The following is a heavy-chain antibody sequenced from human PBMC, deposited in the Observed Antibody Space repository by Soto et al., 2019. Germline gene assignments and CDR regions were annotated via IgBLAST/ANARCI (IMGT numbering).Heavy chain of an antibody. CDR2: IIPMLGIG. V-gene: IGHV1-69*02. CDR3: ARTGLGSYFGYDDQGKDV. D-gene: IGHD3-10*01. J-gene: IGHJ6*02. CDR1: GGTFSSYS. Sequence: QVQLVQSGAEVKKPGSSVKVSCKASGGTFSSYSISWVRQAPGQGLEWMGRIIPMLGIGNYAQKFQGRVTIPEDKYTSTAYMELSSLRSEGTAVYYCARTGLGSYFGYDDQGKDVWGQGTTVTVS.